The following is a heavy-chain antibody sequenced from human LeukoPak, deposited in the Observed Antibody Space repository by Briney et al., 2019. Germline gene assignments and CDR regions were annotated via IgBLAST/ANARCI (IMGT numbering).Heavy chain of an antibody. CDR3: AKDLVGGVSEGYSYGYTGY. CDR2: IRYDGSNK. V-gene: IGHV3-30*02. D-gene: IGHD5-18*01. J-gene: IGHJ4*02. CDR1: GFTFSSYG. Sequence: PGGSLRLSCAASGFTFSSYGMHWVRQAPGKGLEWVAFIRYDGSNKYYADSVKGRFTISRDNSKNTLYLQMNSLRAEDTAVYYCAKDLVGGVSEGYSYGYTGYWGQGTLVTVSS.